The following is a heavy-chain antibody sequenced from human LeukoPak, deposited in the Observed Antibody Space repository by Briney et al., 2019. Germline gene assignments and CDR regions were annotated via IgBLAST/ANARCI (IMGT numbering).Heavy chain of an antibody. Sequence: GGSLRLSCAASGFTFSTYPMNWVRQAPGKGLEWVSTISGSGGSTYYADSVKGRFTISRDNSKNTLYLQMNSLRAEDTAVYYCARGENRAYYYGSGSYYWGQGTLVTVSS. D-gene: IGHD3-10*01. CDR2: ISGSGGST. CDR1: GFTFSTYP. CDR3: ARGENRAYYYGSGSYY. J-gene: IGHJ4*02. V-gene: IGHV3-23*01.